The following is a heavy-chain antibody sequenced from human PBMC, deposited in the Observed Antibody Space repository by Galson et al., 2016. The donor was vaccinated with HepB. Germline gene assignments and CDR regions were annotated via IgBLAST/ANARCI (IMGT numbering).Heavy chain of an antibody. CDR1: GFTFSSYG. V-gene: IGHV3-33*01. CDR2: IWYDGSNK. J-gene: IGHJ4*02. Sequence: SLRLSCAASGFTFSSYGMHWVRQAPGKGLEWVAVIWYDGSNKYYADSVKGRFTISRDNSKNTLYLQMNSLRAEDTAVYYCAGFSPKYSSGWYYLDFWGQGTLVTVSS. D-gene: IGHD6-19*01. CDR3: AGFSPKYSSGWYYLDF.